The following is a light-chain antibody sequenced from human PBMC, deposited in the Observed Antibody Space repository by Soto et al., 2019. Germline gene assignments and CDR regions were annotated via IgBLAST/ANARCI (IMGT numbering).Light chain of an antibody. V-gene: IGKV3-11*01. CDR3: QQRNNWPWT. Sequence: DIVFTQSPSTVSLSPGQTATLSCRASQSVSSYLAWYQQKAGQAPRLLIYEGSNRATGIPTRFSGSGSGTDFTLTISGLEPEDFAVYYCQQRNNWPWTFGQGTKV. CDR2: EGS. CDR1: QSVSSY. J-gene: IGKJ1*01.